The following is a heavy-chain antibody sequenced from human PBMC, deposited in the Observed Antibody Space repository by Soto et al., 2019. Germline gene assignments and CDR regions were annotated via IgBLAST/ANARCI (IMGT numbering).Heavy chain of an antibody. CDR1: GFTFSSYA. Sequence: QVQLVESGGGVVQPGRSLRLSCAASGFTFSSYAVHWVRQAPGKGLEWVAVISYDGSNKYYADSVKGRFTISRDNSKNTLYLQMNSLRAEDTAVYYSLANFDYWGQGTLVTVSS. CDR2: ISYDGSNK. CDR3: LANFDY. V-gene: IGHV3-30-3*01. D-gene: IGHD6-13*01. J-gene: IGHJ4*02.